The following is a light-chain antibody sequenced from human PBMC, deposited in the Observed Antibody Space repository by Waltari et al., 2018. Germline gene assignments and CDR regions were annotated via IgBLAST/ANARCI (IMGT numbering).Light chain of an antibody. Sequence: DIQMTQSPSSLSASVGDRVSITCRASQSISSHLNWYQQKPGKVPKLLIYAVSNVQSGVPSRFSCSGSGTDFTLTISSLQPEDFATYYCQQTYSTFYTFGQGTKLEI. V-gene: IGKV1-39*01. CDR2: AVS. CDR3: QQTYSTFYT. J-gene: IGKJ2*01. CDR1: QSISSH.